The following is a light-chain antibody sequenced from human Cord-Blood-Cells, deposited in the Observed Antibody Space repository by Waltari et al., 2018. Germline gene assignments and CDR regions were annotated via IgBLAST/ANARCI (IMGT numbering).Light chain of an antibody. CDR3: QQYNNWPQT. CDR2: GAS. Sequence: EIVMTQSPATLSVSPGERATLSCRASQSVSSNLAWYQQKPGQAPRLLIYGASTRATGIPSRFRGSVSGTEFTLTISSLQSEDFAVYYCQQYNNWPQTFGQGTKVEIK. J-gene: IGKJ1*01. CDR1: QSVSSN. V-gene: IGKV3-15*01.